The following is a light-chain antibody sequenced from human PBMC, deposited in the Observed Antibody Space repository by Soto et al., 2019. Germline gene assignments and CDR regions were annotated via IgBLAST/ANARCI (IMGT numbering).Light chain of an antibody. CDR2: GAS. CDR3: QQYHNWPIT. V-gene: IGKV3-15*01. Sequence: EIVMTQSPATLSVSPVERATLSCMASQSVSSNLAWYQQKPGQAPRLLIYGASTRATGIPARFSGSGSGTEFTLTISSLQSEDFAVYYCQQYHNWPITFGQGTRLEIK. CDR1: QSVSSN. J-gene: IGKJ5*01.